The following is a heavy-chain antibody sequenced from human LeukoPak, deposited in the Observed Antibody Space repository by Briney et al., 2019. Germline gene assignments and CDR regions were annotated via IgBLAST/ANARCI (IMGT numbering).Heavy chain of an antibody. CDR2: IYYSGST. D-gene: IGHD3-22*01. Sequence: TSETLSLTCTVSGGSISSSSYYWGWIRQPPGKGLEWIGSIYYSGSTYYNPSLKSRVTISVDTSKNQFSLKPSSVTAADTAVYYCARRGYYYDSSGYSRNYYFDYWGQGTLVTVSS. J-gene: IGHJ4*02. V-gene: IGHV4-39*01. CDR1: GGSISSSSYY. CDR3: ARRGYYYDSSGYSRNYYFDY.